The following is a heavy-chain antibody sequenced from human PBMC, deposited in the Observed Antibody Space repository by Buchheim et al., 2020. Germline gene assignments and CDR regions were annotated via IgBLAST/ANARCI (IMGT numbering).Heavy chain of an antibody. J-gene: IGHJ4*02. D-gene: IGHD6-6*01. Sequence: EVQLVESGGGLVQPGGSLRLSCAASGFTFSSYWMSWVRQAPGKGLEWVANIKQDGSEKYYVDSVKGRFTISRDNAKNSLYLQMNSLRAEDTAVYYCARVPPDSSSSATASDYWGQGTL. CDR1: GFTFSSYW. V-gene: IGHV3-7*04. CDR2: IKQDGSEK. CDR3: ARVPPDSSSSATASDY.